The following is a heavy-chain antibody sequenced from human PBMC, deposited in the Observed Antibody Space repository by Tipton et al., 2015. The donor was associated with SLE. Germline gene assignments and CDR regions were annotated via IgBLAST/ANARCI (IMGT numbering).Heavy chain of an antibody. D-gene: IGHD6-6*01. J-gene: IGHJ4*02. CDR2: INHGASR. V-gene: IGHV4-34*01. CDR3: ARRYFDFSSSSEIDYYFDS. Sequence: TLSLTCDVYGGSFSEEYWSWIRQPPGKGLEWIGEINHGASRNYNPSFMSRVTISIDTSKNHFSLNLRSVTAADTAVYYCARRYFDFSSSSEIDYYFDSWGQGTLVAVSS. CDR1: GGSFSEEY.